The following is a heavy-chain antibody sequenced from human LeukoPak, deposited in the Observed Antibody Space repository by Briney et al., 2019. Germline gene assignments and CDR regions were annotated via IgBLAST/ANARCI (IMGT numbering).Heavy chain of an antibody. J-gene: IGHJ4*02. V-gene: IGHV4-34*01. CDR2: INHSGST. Sequence: SETLSLTCAVYGGSFSGYYWSWIRQPPGKGLEWIGEINHSGSTNYNPSLKSRVTISVATSKNQFSLKLSSVTAADTAVYYCARGLWLRYFDYWGQGTLVTVYS. CDR3: ARGLWLRYFDY. CDR1: GGSFSGYY. D-gene: IGHD5-18*01.